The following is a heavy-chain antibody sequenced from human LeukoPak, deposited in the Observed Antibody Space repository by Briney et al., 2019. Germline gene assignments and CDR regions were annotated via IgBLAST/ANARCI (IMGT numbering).Heavy chain of an antibody. Sequence: PSETLSLTCTVSGGSISSYYWSCIRQPPGKELEWIGYVYYSGSTYYNPSLKSRVTISVDTSKNQFSLKLSSVTAADTAVYYCASGKWELLDYWGQGTLVTVSS. CDR1: GGSISSYY. V-gene: IGHV4-59*12. CDR3: ASGKWELLDY. CDR2: VYYSGST. D-gene: IGHD1-26*01. J-gene: IGHJ4*02.